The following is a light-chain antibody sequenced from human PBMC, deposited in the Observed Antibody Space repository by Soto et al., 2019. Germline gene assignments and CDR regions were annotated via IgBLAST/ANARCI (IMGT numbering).Light chain of an antibody. CDR2: DVD. Sequence: QSVLTQPTSVSGSPGESITISCTGVSSDMGGYNHVSWYQQHPGKVPRLIIYDVDNRALGVSNRFSGSQSGNMASLTISGRQAQYESDYYCCAYTARTTLSWVFGGGTKLTVL. J-gene: IGLJ3*02. CDR3: CAYTARTTLSWV. V-gene: IGLV2-14*03. CDR1: SSDMGGYNH.